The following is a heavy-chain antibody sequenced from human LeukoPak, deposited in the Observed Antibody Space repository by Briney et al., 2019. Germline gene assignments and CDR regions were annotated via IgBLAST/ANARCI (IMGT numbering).Heavy chain of an antibody. CDR3: AKDSSSSNWIYFFDY. V-gene: IGHV3-66*01. D-gene: IGHD6-13*01. CDR2: IYINDYA. CDR1: GFIVSRNY. J-gene: IGHJ4*02. Sequence: GGSLRLSCAASGFIVSRNYMSWVRQAPGKGLEWVSIIYINDYAYYSDSVKGRFTISRDNTEKSLYLQMDSLRAEDTAVYYCAKDSSSSNWIYFFDYWGQGTLVTVSS.